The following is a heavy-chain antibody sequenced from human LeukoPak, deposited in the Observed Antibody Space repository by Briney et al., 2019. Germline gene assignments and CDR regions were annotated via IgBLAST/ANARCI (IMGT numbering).Heavy chain of an antibody. V-gene: IGHV3-23*01. CDR2: ISGSGGST. D-gene: IGHD3-10*01. CDR3: AKDMGDYYGSGSYYNAFDY. CDR1: GFTLSSSA. J-gene: IGHJ4*02. Sequence: GGSLRLSCAASGFTLSSSAMSWVRQAPGKGLEWVSAISGSGGSTYYADSVKGRFTISRDNSKNTLYLQMNSLRAEDTAVYYCAKDMGDYYGSGSYYNAFDYWGQGTLVTVSS.